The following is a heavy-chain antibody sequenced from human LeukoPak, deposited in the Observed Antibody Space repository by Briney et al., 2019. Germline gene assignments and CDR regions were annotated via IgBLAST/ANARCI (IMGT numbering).Heavy chain of an antibody. CDR3: ARAQIIYYDFWSGYYYNNWFDP. D-gene: IGHD3-3*01. V-gene: IGHV1-69*05. J-gene: IGHJ5*02. CDR2: IIPIFGTA. Sequence: SVKVSCKASVGTFSSYAISWVRQAPGQGLEWMGRIIPIFGTANYAQKFQGRVTITTDESTSTAYMELSSLRSEDTAVYYCARAQIIYYDFWSGYYYNNWFDPWGQGTLVTVSS. CDR1: VGTFSSYA.